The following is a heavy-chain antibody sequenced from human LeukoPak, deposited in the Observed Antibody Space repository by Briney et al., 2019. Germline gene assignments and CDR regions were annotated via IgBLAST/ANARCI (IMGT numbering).Heavy chain of an antibody. CDR1: GYTFTGYY. J-gene: IGHJ4*02. CDR3: ARTWDILTGYYIDY. Sequence: ASVKVSCKASGYTFTGYYMHWVRQAPGQGLEWMGWINPNSGGTNYAQKFQGRVTVTRDTSISTAYMELSRLRSDDTAVYYCARTWDILTGYYIDYWGQGTLVTVSS. CDR2: INPNSGGT. D-gene: IGHD3-9*01. V-gene: IGHV1-2*02.